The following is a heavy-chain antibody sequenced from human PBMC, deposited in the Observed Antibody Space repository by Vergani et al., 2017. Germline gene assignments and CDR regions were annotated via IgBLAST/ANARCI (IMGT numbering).Heavy chain of an antibody. CDR2: IFSNDEK. CDR3: ALTFGGGIVTGVHGY. Sequence: QVTLKESGPVLVKPTETLTLTCTVSGFSLSNARMGVSWIRQPPGKALEWLAHIFSNDEKSYSTSLKSRLTISKDTSKRQVVLTMTNMDPVYTATYYCALTFGGGIVTGVHGYWGQGTLVTVSS. CDR1: GFSLSNARMG. D-gene: IGHD3-16*02. J-gene: IGHJ4*02. V-gene: IGHV2-26*01.